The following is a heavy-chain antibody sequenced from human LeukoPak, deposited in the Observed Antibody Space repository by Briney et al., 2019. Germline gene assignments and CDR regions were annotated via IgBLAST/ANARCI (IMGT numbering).Heavy chain of an antibody. Sequence: SVKVSCKASGGTFSSYAISWVRQAPGQGLEWMGGIIPIFGTANYAQKFQGRVTITADESTSTAYMELSSLRSEDTAVYYCARTDGSGSYYPNQYYYYGMDVWGQGTTVTVSS. D-gene: IGHD3-10*01. V-gene: IGHV1-69*01. J-gene: IGHJ6*02. CDR2: IIPIFGTA. CDR1: GGTFSSYA. CDR3: ARTDGSGSYYPNQYYYYGMDV.